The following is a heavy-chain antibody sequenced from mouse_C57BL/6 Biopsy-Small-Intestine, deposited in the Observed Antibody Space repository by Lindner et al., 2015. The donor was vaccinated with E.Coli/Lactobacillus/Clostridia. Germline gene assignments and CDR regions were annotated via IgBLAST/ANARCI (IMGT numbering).Heavy chain of an antibody. CDR3: ARGGSAWFAY. D-gene: IGHD1-1*02. Sequence: VQLQESGPGLVAPSQSLSITCTVSGFSLTNYGVHWVRQSPGKGLEWLGVMWSDGSIDYNAAFISRLSITKDNSKSQVFFKMNSLQADDTAIYYCARGGSAWFAYWGQGTLVTVSA. V-gene: IGHV2-4-1*01. J-gene: IGHJ3*01. CDR1: GFSLTNYG. CDR2: MWSDGSI.